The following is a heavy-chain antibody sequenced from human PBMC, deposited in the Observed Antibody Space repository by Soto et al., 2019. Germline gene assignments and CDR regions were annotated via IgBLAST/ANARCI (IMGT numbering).Heavy chain of an antibody. CDR1: GFNFNNYG. CDR3: VRDGDFSNGFGKDY. Sequence: QVQLVESGGGVVQPGRSLRLSCAASGFNFNNYGMHWVRQAPGKGLEWVAFIWFNGINKYYAESVKGRFAISRDNSENSLFLQKDSLRVDDTGVYYCVRDGDFSNGFGKDYWGQGTLVTVSS. V-gene: IGHV3-33*01. J-gene: IGHJ4*02. D-gene: IGHD4-4*01. CDR2: IWFNGINK.